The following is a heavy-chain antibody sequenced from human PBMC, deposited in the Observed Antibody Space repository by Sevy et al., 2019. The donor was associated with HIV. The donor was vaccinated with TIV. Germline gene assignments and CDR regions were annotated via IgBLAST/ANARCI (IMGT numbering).Heavy chain of an antibody. CDR2: INDCGIT. J-gene: IGHJ5*02. V-gene: IGHV4-34*01. CDR3: ARSPPVVVVPGAPSWFDP. D-gene: IGHD2-2*01. CDR1: DGSFSGYY. Sequence: SETLSLTCAVHDGSFSGYYWNWIRQLPGKGLEWIGEINDCGITYYYPSLKSRVTISVDTSKKQFSLKLNSVTAVDSAVYFCARSPPVVVVPGAPSWFDPWGQGTLVTVSS.